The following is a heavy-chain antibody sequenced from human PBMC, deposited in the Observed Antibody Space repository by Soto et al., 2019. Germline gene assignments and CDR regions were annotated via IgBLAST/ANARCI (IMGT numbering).Heavy chain of an antibody. V-gene: IGHV3-33*01. D-gene: IGHD3-16*01. J-gene: IGHJ4*02. Sequence: SLRLSCAASGFTFSSYGMHWVRQAPGKGLEWVAVIWYDGSNKYYADSVKGRFTISRDNSKNTLYLQMTSLSAEDTAMYYCARDGDVNTGFGKDYWGQGTLVTVSS. CDR1: GFTFSSYG. CDR3: ARDGDVNTGFGKDY. CDR2: IWYDGSNK.